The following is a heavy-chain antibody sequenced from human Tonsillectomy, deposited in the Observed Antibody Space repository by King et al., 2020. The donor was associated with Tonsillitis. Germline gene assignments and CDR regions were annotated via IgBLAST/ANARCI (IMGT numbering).Heavy chain of an antibody. J-gene: IGHJ4*02. CDR1: GGSISSGGYY. D-gene: IGHD5-18*01. Sequence: VQLQESGPGLVKPSQTLSLTCTVSGGSISSGGYYWSWIRQPPAKGLEWIGYIYHSERTFYNSSLKSLITVSVDTSKNHFSLTLSSVTAADTAMYYFARGRTTMAPGYFDFWGQGTLVTVSS. V-gene: IGHV4-31*01. CDR3: ARGRTTMAPGYFDF. CDR2: IYHSERT.